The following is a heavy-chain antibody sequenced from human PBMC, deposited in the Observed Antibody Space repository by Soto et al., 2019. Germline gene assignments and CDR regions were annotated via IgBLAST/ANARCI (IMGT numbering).Heavy chain of an antibody. Sequence: PGGSLRLSCAASGFTFSSYGMHWVRQAPGKGLEWVAVISYDGSNKYYADSVKGRFTISRDNSKNTLYLQMNSLRAEDTAVYYCAKDEGYYGSGSYPYYYYGMDVWGQGTTVTVSS. D-gene: IGHD3-10*01. CDR1: GFTFSSYG. CDR2: ISYDGSNK. V-gene: IGHV3-30*18. J-gene: IGHJ6*02. CDR3: AKDEGYYGSGSYPYYYYGMDV.